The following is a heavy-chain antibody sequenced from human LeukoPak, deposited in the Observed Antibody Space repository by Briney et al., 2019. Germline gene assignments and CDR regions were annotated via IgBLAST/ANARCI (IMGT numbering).Heavy chain of an antibody. CDR3: ARGGQYSSSNFDY. CDR1: GFTFSSNW. CDR2: IKQDGSEK. V-gene: IGHV3-7*01. D-gene: IGHD6-6*01. J-gene: IGHJ4*02. Sequence: GGSLRLSCAASGFTFSSNWMSWVRQAPGKGLEWVANIKQDGSEKYYVDSVKGRFTIPRDNAKNSLYLQMNSLRAEDTAVYYCARGGQYSSSNFDYWGQGTLVTVSS.